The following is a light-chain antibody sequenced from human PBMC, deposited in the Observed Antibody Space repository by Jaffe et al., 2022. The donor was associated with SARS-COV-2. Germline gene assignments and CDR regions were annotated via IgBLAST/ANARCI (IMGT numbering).Light chain of an antibody. J-gene: IGKJ1*01. CDR1: HDINNY. CDR3: QKYNSAPQT. V-gene: IGKV1-27*01. Sequence: DIQMTQSPSSLSASVGGRVTITCRASHDINNYLAWYQQRPGKVPKLLLYAASTLQSGVPSRFSGSGSGTDFTLTISSLQPEDVATYYCQKYNSAPQTFGQGTKVEIK. CDR2: AAS.